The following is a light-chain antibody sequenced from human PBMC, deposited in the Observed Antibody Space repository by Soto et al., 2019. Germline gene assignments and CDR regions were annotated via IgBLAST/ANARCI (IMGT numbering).Light chain of an antibody. Sequence: QSVLSQPPSASGTPGQTVTISCSGSTSNIGSHYVYFYQHLPGTAPKLLIYRDDQRPSGVPDRFSASKSGTSASLAISGLRSEDEAAYYCAAWDDSRYGVVFGGGTKLTVL. J-gene: IGLJ2*01. CDR2: RDD. CDR1: TSNIGSHY. CDR3: AAWDDSRYGVV. V-gene: IGLV1-47*01.